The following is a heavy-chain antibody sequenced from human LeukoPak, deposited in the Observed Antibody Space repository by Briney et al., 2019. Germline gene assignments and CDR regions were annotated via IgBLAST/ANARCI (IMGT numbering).Heavy chain of an antibody. Sequence: ASVKVSCKASGGTFSSYAISWVRQAPGQGLEWMGGIIPIFGTANYAQEFQGRVTITADKSTSTAYMELSSLRSEDTAVYYCARDRSGSYLGRNWFDPWGQGTLVTVSS. V-gene: IGHV1-69*06. CDR2: IIPIFGTA. CDR3: ARDRSGSYLGRNWFDP. CDR1: GGTFSSYA. J-gene: IGHJ5*02. D-gene: IGHD1-26*01.